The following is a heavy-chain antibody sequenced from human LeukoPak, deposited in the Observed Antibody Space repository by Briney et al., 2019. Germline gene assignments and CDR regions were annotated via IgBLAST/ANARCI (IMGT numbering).Heavy chain of an antibody. V-gene: IGHV1-69*13. J-gene: IGHJ4*02. D-gene: IGHD6-19*01. CDR2: IIPIFGTA. Sequence: GASVKVSCKASGGTFSSYAISWVRQAPGQGLEWMGGIIPIFGTANYAQKFQGRVTITADESTSTAYMELSSLRSEDTAVYYCARVLGYSSGSYYFDYWGQGTLVTVSS. CDR1: GGTFSSYA. CDR3: ARVLGYSSGSYYFDY.